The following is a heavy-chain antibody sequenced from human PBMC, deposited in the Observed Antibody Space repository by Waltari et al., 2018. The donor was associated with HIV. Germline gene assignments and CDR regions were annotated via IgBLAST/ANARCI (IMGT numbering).Heavy chain of an antibody. D-gene: IGHD1-1*01. V-gene: IGHV1-2*02. CDR3: AKSPGTWSTRD. J-gene: IGHJ4*02. CDR2: INPNRGGT. Sequence: QVQLVQSGAEVKKPGASVKVSCKASGYTFTSYYIHWVRQAPGQGLEWMGWINPNRGGTNHTQKFQGRVTMTRATSITTAYMELSRLRSDDTAVYYCAKSPGTWSTRDWGQGTLVTVSS. CDR1: GYTFTSYY.